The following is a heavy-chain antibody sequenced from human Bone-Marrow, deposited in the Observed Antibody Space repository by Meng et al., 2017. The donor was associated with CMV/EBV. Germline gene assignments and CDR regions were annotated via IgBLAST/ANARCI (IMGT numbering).Heavy chain of an antibody. CDR3: ARYCSSTSCYTGYGMDV. D-gene: IGHD2-2*02. CDR1: GFTFTGYY. Sequence: ASVKVSCKASGFTFTGYYMHWVRQAPGQGLEWMGWINPNSGVTNYAQKFQGRVTMTRDTSISTAYMELSRLRSDDTAVYYCARYCSSTSCYTGYGMDVWGQGTTVTVSS. CDR2: INPNSGVT. V-gene: IGHV1-2*02. J-gene: IGHJ6*02.